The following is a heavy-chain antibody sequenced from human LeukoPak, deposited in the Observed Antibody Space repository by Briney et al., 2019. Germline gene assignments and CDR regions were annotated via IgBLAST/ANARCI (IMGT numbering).Heavy chain of an antibody. CDR2: ISSSGSTI. CDR1: GFIFSDYE. CDR3: AELGITMIGGV. V-gene: IGHV3-48*03. D-gene: IGHD3-10*02. J-gene: IGHJ6*04. Sequence: GGSLRLSCAASGFIFSDYEMNWVRQAPGKGLEWVSYISSSGSTIYYADSVKGRFTISRDNAKSSLYLQMNSLRAEDTAVYYCAELGITMIGGVWGKGTTVTISS.